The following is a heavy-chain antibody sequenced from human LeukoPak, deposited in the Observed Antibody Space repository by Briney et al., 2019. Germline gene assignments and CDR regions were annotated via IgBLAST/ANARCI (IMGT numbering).Heavy chain of an antibody. CDR2: IYNSGST. CDR3: AREDTPMVTPFDY. D-gene: IGHD5-18*01. V-gene: IGHV4-39*07. CDR1: GVSISSSSYY. J-gene: IGHJ4*02. Sequence: SETLSLICTVSGVSISSSSYYWGWFRQPRGKGLEWIGSIYNSGSTYYNPSLKSRVTISIDTSKNQFSLRLSSVTAADTAVYYCAREDTPMVTPFDYWGQGTLVTVSS.